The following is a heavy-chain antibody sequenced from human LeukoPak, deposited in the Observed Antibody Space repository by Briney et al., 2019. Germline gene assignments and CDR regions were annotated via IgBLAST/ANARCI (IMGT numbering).Heavy chain of an antibody. CDR1: GFTFSSYA. D-gene: IGHD1-14*01. J-gene: IGHJ4*02. CDR2: LSGSGGSV. Sequence: GGSLRLSCTASGFTFSSYAMSWVRQAPGKGLEWVSALSGSGGSVYYADSVKGRFTISRDNSKNTLYLQMNSLRAEDTAVYYCARDSRRLDYWGQGTLVTVSS. CDR3: ARDSRRLDY. V-gene: IGHV3-23*01.